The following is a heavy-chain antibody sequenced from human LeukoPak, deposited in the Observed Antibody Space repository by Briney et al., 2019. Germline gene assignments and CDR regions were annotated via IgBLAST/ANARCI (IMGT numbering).Heavy chain of an antibody. V-gene: IGHV1-2*06. J-gene: IGHJ4*02. CDR3: ARENDFNYLFDY. D-gene: IGHD3-3*01. Sequence: ASVKVSCKASGDIFTAYLMLWVRQAPGQGLEWMGRINPTTGVTTYAQRFQDRVTMTRDASVNTVYMELNRLTTADTAMYYCARENDFNYLFDYWGRETLITVSS. CDR2: INPTTGVT. CDR1: GDIFTAYL.